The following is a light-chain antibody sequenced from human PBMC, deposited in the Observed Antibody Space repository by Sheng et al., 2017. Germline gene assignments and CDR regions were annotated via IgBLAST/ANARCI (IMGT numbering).Light chain of an antibody. CDR2: QVS. J-gene: IGKJ1*01. Sequence: DIQMTQSPSTLSASVGDRVTITCRASQSIRSWLAWYQQRPGKAPKLLIYQVSTLQSGVPSRFSGSGSGTEFTLTISSLQPDDFATYYCQQYNTYLWTFGQGTKVEMK. CDR1: QSIRSW. V-gene: IGKV1-5*03. CDR3: QQYNTYLWT.